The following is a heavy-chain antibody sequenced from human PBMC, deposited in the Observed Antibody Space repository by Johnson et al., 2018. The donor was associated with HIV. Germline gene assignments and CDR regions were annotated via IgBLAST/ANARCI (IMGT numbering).Heavy chain of an antibody. CDR1: GFTLNDYG. J-gene: IGHJ3*02. V-gene: IGHV3-20*04. CDR2: INWNGANT. Sequence: VQLVESGGRVLRPGGSLRLSCASSGFTLNDYGMSWVRQGPGKGLEWVSEINWNGANTEYVDSVKGRFTISRDNAKNSLYLQMNSLRVEDTALYYCVRAPQKYNWSYMIAFDIWGQGTMVTVSS. D-gene: IGHD1-7*01. CDR3: VRAPQKYNWSYMIAFDI.